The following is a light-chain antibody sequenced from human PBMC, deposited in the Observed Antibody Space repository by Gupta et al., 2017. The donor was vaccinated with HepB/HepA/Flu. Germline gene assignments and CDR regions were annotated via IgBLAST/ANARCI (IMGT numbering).Light chain of an antibody. Sequence: DIVMTQSPLSLPVTPGEPASISCRSSQSLLHSNGYNYLGWYLQKPGQSPQLLIYLGSNRASGVPDRFSGSGSGTDFTLKISRVEAEDVGVYYCMQALQTPITFGPGTKVDIK. J-gene: IGKJ3*01. CDR2: LGS. V-gene: IGKV2-28*01. CDR1: QSLLHSNGYNY. CDR3: MQALQTPIT.